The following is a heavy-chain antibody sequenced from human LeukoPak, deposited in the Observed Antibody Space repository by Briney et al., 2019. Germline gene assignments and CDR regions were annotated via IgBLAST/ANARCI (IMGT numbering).Heavy chain of an antibody. V-gene: IGHV1-2*02. CDR2: INPNSGGT. CDR3: AREYYDSSGYYQKTDC. CDR1: GYTFTGYY. Sequence: ASVKVSCKASGYTFTGYYMHWVRQAPGQGLEWMGWINPNSGGTNYAQKFQGRVTMTRDTSISTAYMELSRLRSDDTAVYYCAREYYDSSGYYQKTDCWGQGTLVTVSS. D-gene: IGHD3-22*01. J-gene: IGHJ4*02.